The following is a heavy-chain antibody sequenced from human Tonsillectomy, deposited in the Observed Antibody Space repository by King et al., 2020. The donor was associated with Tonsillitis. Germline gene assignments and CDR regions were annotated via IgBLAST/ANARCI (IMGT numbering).Heavy chain of an antibody. Sequence: QLQESGPGLVKPAQTLSLTCVVSGASMSSGGYTWSWIRQPPGKGLEWIGYIYYSGGTYYNPSLKSRVTISVDTTKNQFSLKLTSVTAADTAMYYCARLGDCAGDCLRQWGQGTRVTVSS. CDR2: IYYSGGT. CDR3: ARLGDCAGDCLRQ. V-gene: IGHV4-30-4*07. J-gene: IGHJ4*02. CDR1: GASMSSGGYT. D-gene: IGHD2-21*02.